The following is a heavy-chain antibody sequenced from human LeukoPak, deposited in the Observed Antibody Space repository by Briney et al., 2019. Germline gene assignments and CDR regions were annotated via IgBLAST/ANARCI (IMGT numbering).Heavy chain of an antibody. J-gene: IGHJ6*03. CDR2: LYYSGST. CDR1: GGSISSYY. D-gene: IGHD6-13*01. CDR3: ARADYSSTWSHDYYYMDV. V-gene: IGHV4-59*01. Sequence: SETLSLTCTVSGGSISSYYWTWIRQPPGKGLEWIGSLYYSGSTNYNPSLKSRVTISVDTSKNQFSLKLSSVTAADTAVYYCARADYSSTWSHDYYYMDVWGRGTTVTVSS.